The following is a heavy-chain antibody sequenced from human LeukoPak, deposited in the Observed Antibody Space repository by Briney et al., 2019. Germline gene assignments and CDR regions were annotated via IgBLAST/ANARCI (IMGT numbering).Heavy chain of an antibody. CDR3: ARDFHVRYYDTGGYSY. J-gene: IGHJ4*02. CDR1: GFTFSSYA. V-gene: IGHV3-23*01. D-gene: IGHD3-22*01. Sequence: PGGSLRLSCAASGFTFSSYAMSWVRQAPGKGLEWVSTISGSGGSTYYADSVKGRFTISRDNSKNTLYLQMNSLRAEDTAVYYCARDFHVRYYDTGGYSYWGQGTLVTVSS. CDR2: ISGSGGST.